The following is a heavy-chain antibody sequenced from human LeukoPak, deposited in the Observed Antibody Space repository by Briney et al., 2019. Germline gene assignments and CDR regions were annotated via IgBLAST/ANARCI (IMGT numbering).Heavy chain of an antibody. CDR2: IYYSGST. D-gene: IGHD3-22*01. CDR3: ARSGDSSGPPYYFDY. Sequence: PSETLSLTCTVSGGSISSSSYYWGWIRQPPGKGLEWIGSIYYSGSTYYHPSLKSRVTISVDTSKNQFSLKLSSVTAADTAVYYCARSGDSSGPPYYFDYWGQGTLVTVSS. V-gene: IGHV4-39*01. J-gene: IGHJ4*02. CDR1: GGSISSSSYY.